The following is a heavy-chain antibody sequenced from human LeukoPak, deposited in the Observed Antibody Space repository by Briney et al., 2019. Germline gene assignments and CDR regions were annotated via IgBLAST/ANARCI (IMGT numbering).Heavy chain of an antibody. CDR1: GFTFSSDD. CDR3: ARVGRLADFDY. V-gene: IGHV3-13*01. J-gene: IGHJ4*02. CDR2: IGTAGDT. Sequence: GGSLRLSCAASGFTFSSDDMQWVRQATGKGLEWVSAIGTAGDTYYPGSVKGRFTISRENAKNSLYLQMNSLRAGDTAVYYCARVGRLADFDYWGQGTLVAVSS. D-gene: IGHD4-17*01.